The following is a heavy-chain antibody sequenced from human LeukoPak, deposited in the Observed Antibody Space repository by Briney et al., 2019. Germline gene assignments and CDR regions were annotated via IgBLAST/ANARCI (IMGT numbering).Heavy chain of an antibody. J-gene: IGHJ3*02. Sequence: GGSLRLSCAASGFTFSGSAMHWVRQASGKGLEWVGRIRSKANSYATAYAASVKGRFTISRDDSKNTAYLQMNSLKTEDTAVYYCTSSQLRYFDWLSPPWAFDIWGQGTMVTVSS. CDR3: TSSQLRYFDWLSPPWAFDI. CDR2: IRSKANSYAT. CDR1: GFTFSGSA. V-gene: IGHV3-73*01. D-gene: IGHD3-9*01.